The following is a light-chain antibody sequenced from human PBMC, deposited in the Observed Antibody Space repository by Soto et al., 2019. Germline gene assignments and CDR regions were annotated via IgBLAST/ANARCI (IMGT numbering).Light chain of an antibody. J-gene: IGKJ5*01. CDR1: QSVSSSY. V-gene: IGKV3-20*01. CDR2: GAS. CDR3: QQYGSSPPFT. Sequence: EIVLTQSLGTLSLTQGERATLSCRASQSVSSSYLAWYQQKPGQAPRLLIYGASSRATGIPDRFSGSGSGTDFTLTISRLEPEDFAVYYCQQYGSSPPFTFGQGTRLE.